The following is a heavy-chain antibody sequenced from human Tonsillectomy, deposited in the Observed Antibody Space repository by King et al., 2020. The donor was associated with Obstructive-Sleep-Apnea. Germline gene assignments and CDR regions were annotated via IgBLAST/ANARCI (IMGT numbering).Heavy chain of an antibody. CDR2: IGTAGDT. J-gene: IGHJ6*02. CDR3: ARAEGGYYPFPRNGMDV. CDR1: GFTFSTYD. Sequence: VQLVESGGGLVRPGGSLRLSCAASGFTFSTYDMHWVRHATGKGLEWVSAIGTAGDTYYPGSVKGRFTISRENAKNSLYLQMNSLRAGDTAMYYCARAEGGYYPFPRNGMDVWGQGTTVIVSS. D-gene: IGHD3-22*01. V-gene: IGHV3-13*01.